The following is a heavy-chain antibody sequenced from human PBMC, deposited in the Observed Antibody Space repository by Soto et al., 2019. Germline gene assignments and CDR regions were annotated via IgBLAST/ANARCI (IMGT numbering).Heavy chain of an antibody. D-gene: IGHD2-15*01. V-gene: IGHV3-33*01. CDR3: ARDVGGSGPCDH. CDR2: IWDDGSTN. J-gene: IGHJ4*02. Sequence: QVHLVESGGGVVQPGRSLRLSCAASGFIFRNYARNWVRQAPGKGLEWVAVIWDDGSTNYYADSVEGRYTISRDNSKNTLYLQMGSLRAEDTAVYYCARDVGGSGPCDHWGQGSLVTVAS. CDR1: GFIFRNYA.